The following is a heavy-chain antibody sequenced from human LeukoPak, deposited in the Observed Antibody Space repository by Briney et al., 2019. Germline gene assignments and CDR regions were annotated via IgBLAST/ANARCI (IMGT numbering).Heavy chain of an antibody. CDR1: VGTFSSYA. CDR3: ARGSAGATMSYGMDV. J-gene: IGHJ6*04. Sequence: SVKVSCKASVGTFSSYAISWVRQAPGQGLEWMGGIIPIFGTANYAQKFQGRVTITADKSTSTAYMELSSLRSEDTAVYYCARGSAGATMSYGMDVWGKGTTVTVSS. D-gene: IGHD5-12*01. V-gene: IGHV1-69*06. CDR2: IIPIFGTA.